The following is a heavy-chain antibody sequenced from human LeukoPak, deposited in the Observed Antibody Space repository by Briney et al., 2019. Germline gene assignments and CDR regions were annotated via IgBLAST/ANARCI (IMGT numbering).Heavy chain of an antibody. J-gene: IGHJ4*02. Sequence: SGTLSLTCAVSGGSISSSNWWSWVRQPPGKGLEWIGEIYHSGSTNYNPSLKSRVTISVDKSKNQFSLKLSSVTAADTAVYYCARGWVYDSSGYYLFDYWGQGTLVTVSS. V-gene: IGHV4-4*02. CDR2: IYHSGST. CDR1: GGSISSSNW. D-gene: IGHD3-22*01. CDR3: ARGWVYDSSGYYLFDY.